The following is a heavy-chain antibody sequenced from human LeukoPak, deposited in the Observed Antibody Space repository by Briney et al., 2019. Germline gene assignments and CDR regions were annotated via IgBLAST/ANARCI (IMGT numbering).Heavy chain of an antibody. Sequence: GGSLRLSCAASRFTFSSYWMSWVRQAPGKGLEWVANIKQDGTEKYYVDSVKGRFTISRDNAKNSLYLQMNSLRAEDTAVYYCARGDTNAWFDWFDPWGQGTLVTVSS. D-gene: IGHD3-10*01. CDR1: RFTFSSYW. CDR2: IKQDGTEK. CDR3: ARGDTNAWFDWFDP. J-gene: IGHJ5*02. V-gene: IGHV3-7*01.